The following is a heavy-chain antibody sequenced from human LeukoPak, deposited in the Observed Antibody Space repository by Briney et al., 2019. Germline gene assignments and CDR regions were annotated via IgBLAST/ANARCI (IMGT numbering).Heavy chain of an antibody. CDR1: GFTFSSYW. J-gene: IGHJ3*02. D-gene: IGHD4-23*01. CDR3: AREDDPDYGGNVDAFDI. V-gene: IGHV3-74*01. Sequence: GGSLRLSCAASGFTFSSYWMHWVRQAPGKGLVWVSRINSDGSSTSYADSVKGRFTISRDNAKNTLYLQMNSLRAEDTAVYYCAREDDPDYGGNVDAFDIWGQGTMVTVSS. CDR2: INSDGSST.